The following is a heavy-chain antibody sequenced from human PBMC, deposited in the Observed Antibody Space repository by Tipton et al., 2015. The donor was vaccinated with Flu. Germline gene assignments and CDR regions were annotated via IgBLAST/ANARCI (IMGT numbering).Heavy chain of an antibody. CDR3: ARVGDGDAFDI. CDR1: GGSISSYY. J-gene: IGHJ3*02. CDR2: SYYSGST. Sequence: TLSLTCTVSGGSISSYYWSWIRQPPGKGLEWIGYSYYSGSTNYNPSLKSRVTISVDTSKNQFSLKLSSVTAADTAVYYCARVGDGDAFDIWGQGTMVTVSS. V-gene: IGHV4-59*08. D-gene: IGHD3-16*01.